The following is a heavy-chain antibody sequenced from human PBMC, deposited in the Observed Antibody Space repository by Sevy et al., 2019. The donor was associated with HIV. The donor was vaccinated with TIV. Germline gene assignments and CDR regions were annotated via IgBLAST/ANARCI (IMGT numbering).Heavy chain of an antibody. CDR2: IIPIFGTA. Sequence: ASVKVSCKASGGTFSSYAISWVRQAPGQGREWMGGIIPIFGTANYAQKFQGRVTITADESTSTAYMELSSLRSEDTTVYYCARGARGYSGYDSYYFDYWGQGTLVTVS. J-gene: IGHJ4*02. CDR1: GGTFSSYA. D-gene: IGHD5-12*01. V-gene: IGHV1-69*13. CDR3: ARGARGYSGYDSYYFDY.